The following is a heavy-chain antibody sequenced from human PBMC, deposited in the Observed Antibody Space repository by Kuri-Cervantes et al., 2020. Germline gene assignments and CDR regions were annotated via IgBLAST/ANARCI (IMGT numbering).Heavy chain of an antibody. Sequence: SETLSLTCTVSGGSTSSYYWSWIRQPPGKGLEWIGYIYYSGSTNYNPSLKSRVTISVDTSKNQFSLKLSSVTAADTAVYYCARGGRKYCSSTSCYLQNWFDPWGQGTLVTVSS. V-gene: IGHV4-59*01. CDR1: GGSTSSYY. CDR3: ARGGRKYCSSTSCYLQNWFDP. J-gene: IGHJ5*02. CDR2: IYYSGST. D-gene: IGHD2-2*01.